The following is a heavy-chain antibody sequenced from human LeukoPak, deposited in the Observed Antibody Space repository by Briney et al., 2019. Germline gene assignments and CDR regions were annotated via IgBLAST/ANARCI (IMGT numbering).Heavy chain of an antibody. J-gene: IGHJ5*02. V-gene: IGHV4-39*01. CDR2: IYYSGST. Sequence: PSETLSLTCTVSGCSISSSSYYWGWIRQPPGKGLEWIGSIYYSGSTYSNPSLKSRVTISVNTSKNQFSLKLSSVTAADTAVYYCARHSSGSSFYNGFDPWGQGTLVTVSS. CDR1: GCSISSSSYY. D-gene: IGHD3-10*01. CDR3: ARHSSGSSFYNGFDP.